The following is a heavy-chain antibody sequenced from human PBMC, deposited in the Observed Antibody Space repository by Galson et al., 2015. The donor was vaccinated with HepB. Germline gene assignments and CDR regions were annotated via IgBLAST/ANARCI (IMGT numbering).Heavy chain of an antibody. CDR3: AKGVGYCSGGSCYDYFDY. CDR1: GFTFSSYG. V-gene: IGHV3-30*18. CDR2: ISYDGSNK. J-gene: IGHJ4*02. D-gene: IGHD2-15*01. Sequence: SLRLSCAASGFTFSSYGMHWVRQAPGKGLEWVAVISYDGSNKYYADSVKGRFTISRDNSKNTLYLQMNSLRAEDTAVYYCAKGVGYCSGGSCYDYFDYWGQGTLVTVSS.